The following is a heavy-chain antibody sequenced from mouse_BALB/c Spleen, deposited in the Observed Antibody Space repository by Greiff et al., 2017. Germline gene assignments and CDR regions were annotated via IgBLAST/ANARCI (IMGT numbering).Heavy chain of an antibody. V-gene: IGHV3-5*02. CDR1: GISITTGNYR. CDR2: IYYSGTI. Sequence: EVQLQESGPGLVKPSQTVSLTCTVTGISITTGNYRWSWIRQFPGNKLEWIGYIYYSGTITYNPSLTSRTTITRDTSKNQFFLEMNSLTAEDTATYYCARDRGLDRYDGYFDVWGAGTTVTVSS. J-gene: IGHJ1*01. CDR3: ARDRGLDRYDGYFDV. D-gene: IGHD2-14*01.